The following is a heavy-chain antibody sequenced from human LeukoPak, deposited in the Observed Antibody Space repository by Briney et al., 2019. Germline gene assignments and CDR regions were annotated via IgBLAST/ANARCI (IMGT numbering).Heavy chain of an antibody. CDR1: GFTFSGFA. V-gene: IGHV3-23*01. Sequence: GGSLRLSCAASGFTFSGFAMTWVGQAPGKGLEWVSSISANGDSTYYADSVRGRFTISIDNSKNTLYLQLNSLRAEDTAVYYCSRNRGYSSNDWGQGTLVTVSS. CDR3: SRNRGYSSND. D-gene: IGHD6-13*01. CDR2: ISANGDST. J-gene: IGHJ4*02.